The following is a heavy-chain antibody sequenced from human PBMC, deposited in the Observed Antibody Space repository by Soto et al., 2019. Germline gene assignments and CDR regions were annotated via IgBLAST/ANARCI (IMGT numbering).Heavy chain of an antibody. CDR1: GGSIRSNDYF. D-gene: IGHD2-8*02. V-gene: IGHV4-39*01. CDR2: IYSNGGT. CDR3: ASFLVGATARNDLGS. J-gene: IGHJ4*02. Sequence: LQLQESGPGVVKPSETLSLACSVSGGSIRSNDYFWGWVRQPPGKGLEWIASIYSNGGTYDSPSRKSRATVSIYTSKNQFFLTVRSVTAADTAVYYCASFLVGATARNDLGSWGQGTLVTISS.